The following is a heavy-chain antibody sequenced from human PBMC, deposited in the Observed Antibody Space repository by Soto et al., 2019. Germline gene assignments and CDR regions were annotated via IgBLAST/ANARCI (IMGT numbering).Heavy chain of an antibody. Sequence: GSLRLSCAASGFTLSSYAMSWVRQAPGKGLEWVSYISSSGSSIYYADSVKGRFTISRDNAKNSLYLQMNSLRAEDTAVYYCARVNYDFWSGYLTIDYWGQGTLVTVSS. D-gene: IGHD3-3*01. CDR2: ISSSGSSI. J-gene: IGHJ4*02. V-gene: IGHV3-48*04. CDR1: GFTLSSYA. CDR3: ARVNYDFWSGYLTIDY.